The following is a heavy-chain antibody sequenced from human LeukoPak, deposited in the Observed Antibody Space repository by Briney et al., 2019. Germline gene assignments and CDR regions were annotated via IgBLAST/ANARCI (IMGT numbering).Heavy chain of an antibody. J-gene: IGHJ4*02. D-gene: IGHD3-22*01. V-gene: IGHV3-74*03. CDR2: INRDGSTT. Sequence: GGSLRLSCAASGFTFSNYWVHWVRQAPGKGLVWVSRINRDGSTTKYADSVKGRFTVTRDNAKNTLNLQMNSLRAEDTALYYCAIMHPYYDGSGYWVQWGQGTLVTVSS. CDR3: AIMHPYYDGSGYWVQ. CDR1: GFTFSNYW.